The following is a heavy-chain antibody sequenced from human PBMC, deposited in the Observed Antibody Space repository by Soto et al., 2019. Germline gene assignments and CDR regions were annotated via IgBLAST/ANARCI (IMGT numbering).Heavy chain of an antibody. Sequence: PGGSLRLSCAASGFTFSNAWISWVRQAPGKGLEWVGRIKSKTDGGTTDYAAPVKGRFTISRDDSKNTLYLQMNSLKTEDTAVYYCTTNYYDSSGYYSVFDYWGQGTLVTVSS. V-gene: IGHV3-15*01. CDR1: GFTFSNAW. D-gene: IGHD3-22*01. J-gene: IGHJ4*02. CDR3: TTNYYDSSGYYSVFDY. CDR2: IKSKTDGGTT.